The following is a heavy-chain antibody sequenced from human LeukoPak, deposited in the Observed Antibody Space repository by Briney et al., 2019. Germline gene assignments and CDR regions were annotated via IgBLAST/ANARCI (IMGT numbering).Heavy chain of an antibody. CDR1: GGSINRSSKY. V-gene: IGHV4-39*02. CDR2: VYYSGST. CDR3: ATFSGNYVFDY. J-gene: IGHJ4*02. D-gene: IGHD1-26*01. Sequence: PSETLSLTCSVSGGSINRSSKYWGWIRQSPGKGLEWIGSVYYSGSTDYNSSLKSRVTISLDTSKNHFSLKLSSLTAADTAVYYCATFSGNYVFDYWGQGTRVTVSS.